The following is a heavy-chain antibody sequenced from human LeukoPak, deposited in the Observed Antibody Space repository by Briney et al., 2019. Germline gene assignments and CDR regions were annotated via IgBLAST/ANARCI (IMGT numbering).Heavy chain of an antibody. Sequence: GGSLRLSCAASGFTFSSHEMNWVRQAPGKGLEGVSYISSSGTSIYYADTVKGRFTISRDNAKNSLYLQMNSLRAEDTAFYYCARGPYSSSWSAWFDPWGQGTLVTVSS. V-gene: IGHV3-48*03. CDR2: ISSSGTSI. D-gene: IGHD6-13*01. J-gene: IGHJ5*02. CDR3: ARGPYSSSWSAWFDP. CDR1: GFTFSSHE.